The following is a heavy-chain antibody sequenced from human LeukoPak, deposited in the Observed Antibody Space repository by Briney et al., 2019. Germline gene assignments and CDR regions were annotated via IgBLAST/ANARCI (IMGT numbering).Heavy chain of an antibody. V-gene: IGHV3-23*01. CDR1: GFTFNSYA. J-gene: IGHJ4*02. D-gene: IGHD3-3*01. CDR2: IRGSGSET. Sequence: QPGGSLRLSCAGSGFTFNSYAMSWVRQAPGKGLEWVCGIRGSGSETFYADSVKGRFTISRDNSINTPYLQMNSLRVEDTALYYCAKDRLRFLIPHDWGQGTLVTVSS. CDR3: AKDRLRFLIPHD.